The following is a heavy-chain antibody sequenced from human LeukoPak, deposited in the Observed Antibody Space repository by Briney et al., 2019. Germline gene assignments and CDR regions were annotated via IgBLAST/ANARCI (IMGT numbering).Heavy chain of an antibody. V-gene: IGHV4-39*01. CDR2: IHYSGST. CDR3: AGAPEMATTTYWYFDL. J-gene: IGHJ2*01. Sequence: TSETLSLTCTVSGGSISNSSSYWGWIRQPPGRGLEWIGSIHYSGSTYNNPSLKSRVIISVDTSKNQFSLKLTSVTAADTAVYYCAGAPEMATTTYWYFDLWGRGTLVTVSS. CDR1: GGSISNSSSY. D-gene: IGHD5-24*01.